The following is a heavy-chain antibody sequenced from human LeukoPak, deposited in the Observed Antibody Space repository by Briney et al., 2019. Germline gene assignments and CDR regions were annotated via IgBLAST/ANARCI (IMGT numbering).Heavy chain of an antibody. CDR1: GYSFTSYW. J-gene: IGHJ3*02. V-gene: IGHV5-51*01. D-gene: IGHD2-21*02. CDR2: IYPGDSDT. CDR3: ARKPAYCGGDCYPGVAFDI. Sequence: GESLKISCKGPGYSFTSYWIGWVRQMPGKGLEWMGIIYPGDSDTRYSPSFQGQVTISADKSISTAYLQWSSLKASDTAMYYCARKPAYCGGDCYPGVAFDIWGQGTMVTVSS.